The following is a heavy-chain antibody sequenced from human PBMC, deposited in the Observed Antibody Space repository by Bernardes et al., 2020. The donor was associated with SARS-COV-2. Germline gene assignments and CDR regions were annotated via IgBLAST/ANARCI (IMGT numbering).Heavy chain of an antibody. CDR2: VYSSGTT. J-gene: IGHJ4*02. V-gene: IGHV4-39*01. Sequence: SETLSLTCTVSGGSISTSSSWWAWIRQPQGKGLEWIGSVYSSGTTYYNPSLKNRVAIFVDTSKNQFSLSLSSVTATDTAVFYCARRGGAGRSFDYWGQGAQVTVSS. CDR1: GGSISTSSSW. D-gene: IGHD3-10*01. CDR3: ARRGGAGRSFDY.